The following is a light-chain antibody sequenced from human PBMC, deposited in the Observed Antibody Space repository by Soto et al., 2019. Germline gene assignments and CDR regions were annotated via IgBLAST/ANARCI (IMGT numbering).Light chain of an antibody. J-gene: IGLJ1*01. CDR3: CSYAGSYTHV. V-gene: IGLV2-11*01. CDR1: SSDVGGYNY. CDR2: DVI. Sequence: QSALTQPPSASGSPGQSVAISCTGTSSDVGGYNYVSWYQQHPGKAPKLMIYDVIKRPSGVPDRFSGSKSGNTASLTIYGLQAEDEADYHCCSYAGSYTHVFGTGTKVTVL.